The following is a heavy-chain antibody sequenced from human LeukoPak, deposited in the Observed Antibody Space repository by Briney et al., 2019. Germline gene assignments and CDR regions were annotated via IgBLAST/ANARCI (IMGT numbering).Heavy chain of an antibody. Sequence: PSETLSLTCTVSGDSISTSNSYWGWIRQPPGKGLEWIGSIYYSGNTYYNASLKSRVTISVDTSKNQFSPKLSSVTAADTAVYYCARDWDSCRFDPWGQGTLVTVSS. V-gene: IGHV4-39*07. J-gene: IGHJ5*02. CDR2: IYYSGNT. D-gene: IGHD1-26*01. CDR3: ARDWDSCRFDP. CDR1: GDSISTSNSY.